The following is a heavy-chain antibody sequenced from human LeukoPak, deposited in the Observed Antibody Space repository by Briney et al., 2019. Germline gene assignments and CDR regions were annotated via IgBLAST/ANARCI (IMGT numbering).Heavy chain of an antibody. CDR1: GGSISSYY. CDR2: IYYSGST. J-gene: IGHJ4*02. Sequence: SETLSLTCTVSGGSISSYYWSWIRQPPGKGLEWIGHIYYSGSTNYNPSLKSRVTISVDTSKNQFSLKLSSVTAADTAVYFCARHMRYYYNSSGYYSLSFDYWGQGTLVTVS. D-gene: IGHD3-22*01. V-gene: IGHV4-59*01. CDR3: ARHMRYYYNSSGYYSLSFDY.